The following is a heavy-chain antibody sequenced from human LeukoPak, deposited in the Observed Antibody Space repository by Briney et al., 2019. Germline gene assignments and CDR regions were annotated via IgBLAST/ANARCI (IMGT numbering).Heavy chain of an antibody. Sequence: SGGSLRLSCAASGFTFDVYAMHWVRQAPGKGLEWVSGISWNSGSIGYADSVKGRFTISRDNAKNSLYLQMNSLRAEDTALYYCAKSVVATIIGNWFDPWGQGTLVTVSS. J-gene: IGHJ5*02. CDR1: GFTFDVYA. V-gene: IGHV3-9*01. CDR3: AKSVVATIIGNWFDP. D-gene: IGHD5-12*01. CDR2: ISWNSGSI.